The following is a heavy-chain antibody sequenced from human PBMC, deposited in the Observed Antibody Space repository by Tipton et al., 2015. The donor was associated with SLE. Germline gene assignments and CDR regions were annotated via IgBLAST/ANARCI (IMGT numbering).Heavy chain of an antibody. V-gene: IGHV4-59*08. D-gene: IGHD3-3*01. CDR2: IHHSGST. CDR3: ARARHGGAEYFEH. J-gene: IGHJ1*01. CDR1: GGSISSYY. Sequence: TLSLTCTVSGGSISSYYWSWIRQPPGKGLEWIGYIHHSGSTSYSPSLRSRVTISVDTSKNRLSLKVNSVTAADTAVYFCARARHGGAEYFEHWGQGTLVTVSS.